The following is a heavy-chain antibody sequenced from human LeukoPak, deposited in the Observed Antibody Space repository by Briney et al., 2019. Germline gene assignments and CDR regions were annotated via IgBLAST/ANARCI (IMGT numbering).Heavy chain of an antibody. V-gene: IGHV4-34*01. CDR2: INHSGST. D-gene: IGHD2/OR15-2a*01. CDR1: GGSFSVYY. CDR3: ARQYPLYYYYYMDV. J-gene: IGHJ6*03. Sequence: SETLSLTSAVYGGSFSVYYWSWMRQPPGKGLEWVGEINHSGSTTYNPSVKRRVTISVDTSKNQFSLKMSSVTAADTAVYYCARQYPLYYYYYMDVWGKGTTVTVSS.